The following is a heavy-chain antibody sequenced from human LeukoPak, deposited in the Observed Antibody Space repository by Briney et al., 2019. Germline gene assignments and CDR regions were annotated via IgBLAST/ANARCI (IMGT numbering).Heavy chain of an antibody. D-gene: IGHD3-10*01. CDR3: ARLTPGYGSGRGEVWFDP. CDR2: ISSSSSYI. V-gene: IGHV3-21*01. J-gene: IGHJ5*02. Sequence: GGSLRLSCAASGFTFSSYSMNWVRQAPGKGLEWVPSISSSSSYIHYADSVKGRFTISRDNAKNSLYLQMNSLRAEDTAVYYCARLTPGYGSGRGEVWFDPWGQGTLVTVSS. CDR1: GFTFSSYS.